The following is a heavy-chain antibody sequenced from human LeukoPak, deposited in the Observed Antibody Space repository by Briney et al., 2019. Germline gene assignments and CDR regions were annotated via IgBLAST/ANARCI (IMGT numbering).Heavy chain of an antibody. D-gene: IGHD6-19*01. Sequence: GGSLRLSCEASGFTFSSYEMNWVRQAPGKGLEWVSYISSSGSTIYYADSVKGRFTISRDNAKNSLYLQMNSLRAEDTAVYYCARGSSGLFDYWGQGTLVTVSS. V-gene: IGHV3-48*03. CDR2: ISSSGSTI. CDR3: ARGSSGLFDY. J-gene: IGHJ4*02. CDR1: GFTFSSYE.